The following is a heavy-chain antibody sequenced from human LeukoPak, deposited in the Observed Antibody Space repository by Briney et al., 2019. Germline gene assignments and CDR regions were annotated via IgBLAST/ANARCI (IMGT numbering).Heavy chain of an antibody. D-gene: IGHD2-21*02. J-gene: IGHJ4*02. CDR1: GFTFSSYA. V-gene: IGHV3-23*01. Sequence: GGSLRLSCAASGFTFSSYAMSWVRQAPGKGLEWISAISGSGGSTYYADSVKGRFTISRDNSKNTLYLQMKSLRAEDTAVFYCAKGTIVVVTAALDYWGQGTLVTVSS. CDR3: AKGTIVVVTAALDY. CDR2: ISGSGGST.